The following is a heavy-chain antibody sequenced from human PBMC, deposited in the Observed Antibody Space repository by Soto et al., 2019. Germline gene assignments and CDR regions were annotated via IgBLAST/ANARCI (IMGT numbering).Heavy chain of an antibody. CDR2: IYWDDDK. J-gene: IGHJ4*02. V-gene: IGHV2-5*02. CDR1: GFSLNTISVG. Sequence: QITLKESGPTLVKPTQTLTLTCTVSGFSLNTISVGVGWIRQPPGKALEWLALIYWDDDKRYRPSQKSRLSITKDTLKHQVVLTMTNMDPADTGTYYCAHTVRAGDFDYWGQGTLVTVSS. CDR3: AHTVRAGDFDY. D-gene: IGHD6-19*01.